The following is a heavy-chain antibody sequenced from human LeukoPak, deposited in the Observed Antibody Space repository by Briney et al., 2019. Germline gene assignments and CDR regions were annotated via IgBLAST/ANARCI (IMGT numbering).Heavy chain of an antibody. V-gene: IGHV1-2*02. Sequence: ASVKVSCKASGYTFTGYYMHWVRQAPGQGLEWMGWINPNSGGTNYAQKFQGRVTMTRDTSISTAYMELSRLRSDDTAVYYCARDSVGLLWFGEPAKKNAEYFQHWGQGTLVTVSS. CDR3: ARDSVGLLWFGEPAKKNAEYFQH. J-gene: IGHJ1*01. D-gene: IGHD3-10*01. CDR2: INPNSGGT. CDR1: GYTFTGYY.